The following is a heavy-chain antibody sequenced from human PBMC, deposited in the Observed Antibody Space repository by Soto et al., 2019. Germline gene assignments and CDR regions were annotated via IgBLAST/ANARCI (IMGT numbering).Heavy chain of an antibody. D-gene: IGHD2-15*01. CDR1: GCTFTGYY. CDR3: ARDLAPDLVVVAATGSYYYGMDV. V-gene: IGHV1-2*04. Sequence: ASVKVSCKASGCTFTGYYMHWVRQAPGQGLEWMGWINPNSGGTNYAQKFQGWVTMTRDTSISTACMELSRLRSDDTAVYYCARDLAPDLVVVAATGSYYYGMDVWGQGTTVTVSS. CDR2: INPNSGGT. J-gene: IGHJ6*02.